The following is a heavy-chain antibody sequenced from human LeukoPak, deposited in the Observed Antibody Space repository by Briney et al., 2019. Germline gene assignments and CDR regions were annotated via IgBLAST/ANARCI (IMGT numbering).Heavy chain of an antibody. CDR2: IIRTSAYI. J-gene: IGHJ4*02. Sequence: GGSLRLSCAASGFTFSSYAMKWVRQPPGNGMEWVSAIIRTSAYISYSDSVKGRFTISRDNAKNSVYLQIDRLRAEDTAVYYCARDERRYCSDSSCYTGDYWGEGTLVTVSS. D-gene: IGHD2-2*02. CDR3: ARDERRYCSDSSCYTGDY. V-gene: IGHV3-21*01. CDR1: GFTFSSYA.